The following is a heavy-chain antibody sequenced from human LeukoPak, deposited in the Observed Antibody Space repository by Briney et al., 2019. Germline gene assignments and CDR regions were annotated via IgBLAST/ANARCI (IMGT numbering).Heavy chain of an antibody. Sequence: ASVKVSCKASGYTFTSYGISWVRQAPGQGLEWMGWISAYNGNTNYAQKLQGRVTMTTDTSTSTAYMELRSLRSEDTAVYYCARDQLLDYGGIRYYFDYWGQGTLVTVSS. CDR1: GYTFTSYG. CDR2: ISAYNGNT. CDR3: ARDQLLDYGGIRYYFDY. V-gene: IGHV1-18*01. J-gene: IGHJ4*02. D-gene: IGHD4-23*01.